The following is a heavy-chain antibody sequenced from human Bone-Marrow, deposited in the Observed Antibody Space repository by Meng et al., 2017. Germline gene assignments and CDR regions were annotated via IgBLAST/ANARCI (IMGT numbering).Heavy chain of an antibody. Sequence: SETLSLTCTVSGGSISSGGYYWSWIRQHPGKGLEWIGYIYYSGSTYYNPSLKSRVTISVDTSKNQFSLKLSSVTAADTAVYYCTTDATMVRGVISLRYYYGMDVWGQGTTVTVSS. J-gene: IGHJ6*02. CDR3: TTDATMVRGVISLRYYYGMDV. CDR2: IYYSGST. V-gene: IGHV4-31*03. D-gene: IGHD3-10*01. CDR1: GGSISSGGYY.